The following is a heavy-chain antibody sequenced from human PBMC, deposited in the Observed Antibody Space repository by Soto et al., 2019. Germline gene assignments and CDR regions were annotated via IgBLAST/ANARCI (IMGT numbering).Heavy chain of an antibody. CDR3: ARVVPEWQLVEFGWDY. V-gene: IGHV1-18*01. Sequence: ASVKVSCKASGYTFTSYGISWVRQAPGQGLEWMGWISAYNGNTNYAQKLQGRVTMTTDTSTSTAYMELRSLRSDDTAVYYCARVVPEWQLVEFGWDYWGQGTLVTVSS. D-gene: IGHD6-6*01. CDR1: GYTFTSYG. CDR2: ISAYNGNT. J-gene: IGHJ4*02.